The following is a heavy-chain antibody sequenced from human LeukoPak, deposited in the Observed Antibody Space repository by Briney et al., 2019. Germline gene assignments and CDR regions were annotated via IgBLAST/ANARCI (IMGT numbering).Heavy chain of an antibody. D-gene: IGHD3-22*01. V-gene: IGHV3-23*01. Sequence: PSETLSLTCTVSGGSISSSSYYWGWIRQPPGKGLEWVSAISGSGGSTYYADSVKGRFTISRDNPKNTLYLQMNSLRAEDTAVYYCASDFYDSRWDWGQGTLVTVSS. CDR1: GGSISSSSYY. CDR3: ASDFYDSRWD. J-gene: IGHJ4*02. CDR2: ISGSGGST.